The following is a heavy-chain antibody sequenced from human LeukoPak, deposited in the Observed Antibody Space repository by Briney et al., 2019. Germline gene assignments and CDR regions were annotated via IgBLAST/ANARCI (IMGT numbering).Heavy chain of an antibody. CDR1: GFTFSSYS. CDR2: ISSSSSYI. V-gene: IGHV3-21*01. CDR3: ARVQLARGPFDY. D-gene: IGHD5-18*01. Sequence: GGSLRLSCAASGFTFSSYSMNWVRQAPGKGLEWASSISSSSSYIYYADSVKGRFTISRDNAKNSLYLQMNSLRAEDTAVYYCARVQLARGPFDYWGQGTLVTVSS. J-gene: IGHJ4*02.